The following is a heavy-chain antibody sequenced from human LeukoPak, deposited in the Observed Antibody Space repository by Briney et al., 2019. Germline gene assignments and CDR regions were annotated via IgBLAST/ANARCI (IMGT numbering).Heavy chain of an antibody. Sequence: GASVKVSCKASGYTFTSYGISWVRQAPGQGLEWMGWISAYNGNTNYAQKLQGRVTMTTDTSTSTAYMELRSLRSDDTAVYYCARRGSGSYFHNHYYYYYMDVWGKGTTVTVSS. D-gene: IGHD1-26*01. CDR1: GYTFTSYG. CDR3: ARRGSGSYFHNHYYYYYMDV. V-gene: IGHV1-18*01. CDR2: ISAYNGNT. J-gene: IGHJ6*03.